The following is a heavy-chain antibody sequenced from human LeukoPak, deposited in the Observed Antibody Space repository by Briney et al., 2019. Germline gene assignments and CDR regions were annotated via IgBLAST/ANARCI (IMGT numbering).Heavy chain of an antibody. Sequence: GGSLRLSCAASGFTFSSYAMSWVRQAPGKGLEWVSALSGSGAGPFYADSVKGRFTISRDNSKSTLYLQMNSLRAEDTAVYYCARDRMDIVVVVAATDAFDIWGQGTMVTVSS. V-gene: IGHV3-23*01. CDR3: ARDRMDIVVVVAATDAFDI. CDR1: GFTFSSYA. CDR2: LSGSGAGP. D-gene: IGHD2-15*01. J-gene: IGHJ3*02.